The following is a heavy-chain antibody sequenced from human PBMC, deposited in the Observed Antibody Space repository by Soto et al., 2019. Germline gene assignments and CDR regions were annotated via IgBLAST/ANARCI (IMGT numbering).Heavy chain of an antibody. D-gene: IGHD3-22*01. CDR1: GYTLTELS. V-gene: IGHV1-24*01. J-gene: IGHJ4*02. Sequence: GASVKVSCKVSGYTLTELSMHRVRQAPGKGLEWMGGFDPEDGETIYAQKFQGRVTMTEDTSTDTAYMELSSLRSEDTAVYYCATLHLKAYYYDSSGQLIDYWGQGTLVTVSS. CDR2: FDPEDGET. CDR3: ATLHLKAYYYDSSGQLIDY.